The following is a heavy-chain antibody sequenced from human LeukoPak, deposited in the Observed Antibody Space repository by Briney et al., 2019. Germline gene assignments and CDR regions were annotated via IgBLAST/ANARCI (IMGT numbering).Heavy chain of an antibody. Sequence: PSETLSLTCTVSGGSLSSSSYYWGWIRQPPGKGLEWIGGIYYSGSTYYNPSLKSRVTISVDTSKNQFSLKLSSVTAADTAVYYCASYSYYYYYYMDVWGKGTTVTVSS. D-gene: IGHD2-21*01. CDR1: GGSLSSSSYY. V-gene: IGHV4-39*01. J-gene: IGHJ6*03. CDR3: ASYSYYYYYYMDV. CDR2: IYYSGST.